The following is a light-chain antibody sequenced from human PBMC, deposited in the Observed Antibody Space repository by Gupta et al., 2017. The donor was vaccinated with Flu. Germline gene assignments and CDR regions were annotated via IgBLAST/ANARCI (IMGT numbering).Light chain of an antibody. CDR1: RRGLHSCNSKNY. CDR2: WAS. V-gene: IGKV4-1*01. Sequence: FLGGGATIICNCCRRGLHSCNSKNYLDWYQQKPGQPPQLLIYWASTRASGVPDRFSGSGSGTDFTLTISRVEAEDVGVYYCQQYFRTSYTFGQGTKVEIK. CDR3: QQYFRTSYT. J-gene: IGKJ2*01.